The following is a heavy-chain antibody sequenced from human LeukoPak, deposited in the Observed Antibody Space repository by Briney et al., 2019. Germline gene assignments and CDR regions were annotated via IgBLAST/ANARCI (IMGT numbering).Heavy chain of an antibody. Sequence: PGGSLRLSCAASGFTFSSYDMSWVRQAPGKGLEWVSGISGGGGNTYFADSVKGRFTISRDNSKNTLYLQMNSLKAEDTAVYYCAKGPWLAYPYYFDYWGQGTLVTVSS. CDR1: GFTFSSYD. D-gene: IGHD6-19*01. CDR2: ISGGGGNT. J-gene: IGHJ4*02. CDR3: AKGPWLAYPYYFDY. V-gene: IGHV3-23*01.